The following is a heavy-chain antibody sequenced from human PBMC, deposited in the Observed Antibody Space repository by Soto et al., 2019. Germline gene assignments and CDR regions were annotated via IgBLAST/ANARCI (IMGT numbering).Heavy chain of an antibody. J-gene: IGHJ3*02. D-gene: IGHD3-9*01. CDR3: ARAYYDILTAYYHDAFDI. Sequence: GGSLRLSCAASGFTFSSYWMSWVRQAPGKGLEWVANIKQDGSEKYYVDSVKGRFTISRDNAKNSLYLQMNSLRAEDTAVYYCARAYYDILTAYYHDAFDIWGQGTMVTVSS. V-gene: IGHV3-7*03. CDR2: IKQDGSEK. CDR1: GFTFSSYW.